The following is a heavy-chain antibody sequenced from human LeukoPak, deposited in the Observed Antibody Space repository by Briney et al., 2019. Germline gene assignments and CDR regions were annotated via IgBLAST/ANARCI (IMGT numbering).Heavy chain of an antibody. D-gene: IGHD3-3*01. J-gene: IGHJ4*02. CDR2: IYWNDDK. Sequence: SGPTLVKPTQTLTLTCTFSGFSLSTRGVGVGWIRQPPGKALDWLSLIYWNDDKRYSPSLKSRLTITKDTSKNQVVLTMTNMDPVDTATYYCAHSDLGYDFWSGYYDYWGQGTLVTVSS. CDR1: GFSLSTRGVG. V-gene: IGHV2-5*01. CDR3: AHSDLGYDFWSGYYDY.